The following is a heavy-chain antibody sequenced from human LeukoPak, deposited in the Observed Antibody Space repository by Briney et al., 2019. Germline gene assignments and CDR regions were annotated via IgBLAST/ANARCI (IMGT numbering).Heavy chain of an antibody. CDR3: ARVIRGYSQGWYFDL. J-gene: IGHJ2*01. V-gene: IGHV4-61*08. Sequence: SQTLSLTCTVSGGSISSGGYYWSWIRQPPGKGLEWIGYIYYSGSTNYNPSLKSRVTISVDSSKTQFSLKLTSVTAADTAVYYCARVIRGYSQGWYFDLWGRGTLVTVPS. CDR1: GGSISSGGYY. D-gene: IGHD5-18*01. CDR2: IYYSGST.